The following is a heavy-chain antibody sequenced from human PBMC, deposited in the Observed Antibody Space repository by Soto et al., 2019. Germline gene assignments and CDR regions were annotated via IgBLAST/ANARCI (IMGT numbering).Heavy chain of an antibody. CDR3: ARLGIWSYGMDV. J-gene: IGHJ6*02. D-gene: IGHD3-16*01. V-gene: IGHV5-51*01. Sequence: GESLKISCQGSGYTFSSYWIAWVRQMPGKGLEWMGIIYPGNSDIRYSPSFQGQVTISADKSINTAYLKWSGLKASDTAMYYCARLGIWSYGMDVWGQGTTVTVSS. CDR1: GYTFSSYW. CDR2: IYPGNSDI.